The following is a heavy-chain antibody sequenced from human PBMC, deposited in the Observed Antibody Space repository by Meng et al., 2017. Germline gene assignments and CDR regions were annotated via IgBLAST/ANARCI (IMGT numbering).Heavy chain of an antibody. CDR2: INSDGSST. J-gene: IGHJ4*02. CDR3: ALDPNTFGGVIANY. V-gene: IGHV3/OR16-13*01. Sequence: GQPVESGGGLVQPGGSLRLSCAASGFTFSSYWMHWVRQAPGKGLVWVSRINSDGSSTSYADSMKGQFTISRDNAKNTLYLQMNSLRAEDTAVYYCALDPNTFGGVIANYWGQGTLVTVSS. D-gene: IGHD3-16*02. CDR1: GFTFSSYW.